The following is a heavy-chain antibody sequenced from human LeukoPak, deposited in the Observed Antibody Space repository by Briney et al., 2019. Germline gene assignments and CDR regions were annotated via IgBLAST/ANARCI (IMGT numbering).Heavy chain of an antibody. CDR1: GGTFSSYA. CDR3: ARDRGFGEFLIDY. V-gene: IGHV1-69*13. Sequence: GASVKVSCKASGGTFSSYAISWVRQAPGQGLEWMGGIIPIFGTANYAQKFQGRVTITADESTSTAYMELSSLRSEDTAVYYCARDRGFGEFLIDYWGQGTLVTVSS. D-gene: IGHD3-10*01. CDR2: IIPIFGTA. J-gene: IGHJ4*02.